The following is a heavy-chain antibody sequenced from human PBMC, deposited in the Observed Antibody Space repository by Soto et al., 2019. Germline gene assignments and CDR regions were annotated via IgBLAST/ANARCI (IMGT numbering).Heavy chain of an antibody. J-gene: IGHJ4*02. CDR2: IYWDDDK. Sequence: QITLKESGPTLVKPTQTLTLTCTFSGFSLSTSGVGVGWIRQPPGKALEWLALIYWDDDKRYSPSLKSRLTITKDTSKNPVVLTMTNMDPVDTATYYCAHRRSVPDIAAAGFYFDYWGQGTLVTVSS. CDR1: GFSLSTSGVG. CDR3: AHRRSVPDIAAAGFYFDY. V-gene: IGHV2-5*02. D-gene: IGHD6-13*01.